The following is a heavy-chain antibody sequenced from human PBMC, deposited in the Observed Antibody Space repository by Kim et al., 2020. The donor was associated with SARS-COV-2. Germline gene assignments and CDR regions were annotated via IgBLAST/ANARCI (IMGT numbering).Heavy chain of an antibody. J-gene: IGHJ4*02. CDR2: INHSGST. Sequence: SETLSLTCAVYGGSFSGYYWSWIRQPPGKGLEWIGEINHSGSTNYNPSLKSRATISVDTSKNQFSLKLSSVTAADTAVYYCARMGWLRLPFDYWGQGTLVTVSS. V-gene: IGHV4-34*01. CDR3: ARMGWLRLPFDY. D-gene: IGHD5-12*01. CDR1: GGSFSGYY.